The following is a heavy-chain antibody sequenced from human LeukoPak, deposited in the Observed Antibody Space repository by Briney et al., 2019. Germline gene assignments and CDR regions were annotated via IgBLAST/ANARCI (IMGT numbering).Heavy chain of an antibody. CDR1: GFTFSSYW. V-gene: IGHV3-7*01. CDR2: IKQDGSER. Sequence: AGGSLRLTCAASGFTFSSYWITWVRQAPGKGLEWVANIKQDGSERYYVDSVKGRFTISRDNAKNSLYLQMSSLRAEDTAVYYCARASGSYSTVAFDIWGQGTMVTVSS. CDR3: ARASGSYSTVAFDI. J-gene: IGHJ3*02. D-gene: IGHD1-26*01.